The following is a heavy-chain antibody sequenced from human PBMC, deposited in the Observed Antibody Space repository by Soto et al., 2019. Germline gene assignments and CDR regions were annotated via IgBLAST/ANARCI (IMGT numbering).Heavy chain of an antibody. CDR2: ISWNSGSI. Sequence: GGSLRLSCAASGFTFDDYAMHWVRQAPGKGLEWVSGISWNSGSIGYADSVKGRFTISRDNSKNSLYLQMNSLRAEDTAVYYCARDLTPVAATPDDAFDIWGKGTMVTVSS. V-gene: IGHV3-9*01. CDR1: GFTFDDYA. J-gene: IGHJ3*02. D-gene: IGHD2-15*01. CDR3: ARDLTPVAATPDDAFDI.